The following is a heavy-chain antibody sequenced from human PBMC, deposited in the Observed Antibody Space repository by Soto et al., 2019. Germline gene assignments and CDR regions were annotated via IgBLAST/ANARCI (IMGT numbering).Heavy chain of an antibody. D-gene: IGHD3-16*01. V-gene: IGHV3-23*01. CDR3: AKDFGAGPEYFQH. J-gene: IGHJ1*01. Sequence: EVQLLESGGGLVQPGGSLRLSCVASGFTFSSYAMSWVRQAPGKGLEWVSAISGSGGSTYYADSVKGRFTISRDNSKNTLYLQMNSLRAEDTVVYYCAKDFGAGPEYFQHWGQGTLVTVSS. CDR2: ISGSGGST. CDR1: GFTFSSYA.